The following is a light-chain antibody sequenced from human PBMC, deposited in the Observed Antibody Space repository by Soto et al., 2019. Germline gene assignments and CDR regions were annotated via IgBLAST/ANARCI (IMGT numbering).Light chain of an antibody. J-gene: IGKJ2*01. Sequence: EIVLTQSPDTLSLSPGERATLSCRASQSVLSNYLAWYQQKPGQAPRLLIYGTSRMVTGIPDRFSGSGSETEFTRNITNLEPDDFAMYYCQQYGISPPGYTFVQGTKLEI. CDR3: QQYGISPPGYT. V-gene: IGKV3-20*01. CDR1: QSVLSNY. CDR2: GTS.